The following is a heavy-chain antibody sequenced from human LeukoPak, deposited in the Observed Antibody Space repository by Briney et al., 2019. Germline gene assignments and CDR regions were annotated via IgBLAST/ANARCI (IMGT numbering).Heavy chain of an antibody. CDR3: ARGSSAPRWFPFDY. V-gene: IGHV4-39*01. CDR1: GGSIRSSSYY. Sequence: SETLSLTCTVSGGSIRSSSYYWGWIRQPPGKGLEWIGSIYYSGSTYQNPSLKSRVTISVDTSKNQVSLKLSSVTAADTAVYYCARGSSAPRWFPFDYWGQGTLVTVSS. CDR2: IYYSGST. J-gene: IGHJ4*02. D-gene: IGHD4-23*01.